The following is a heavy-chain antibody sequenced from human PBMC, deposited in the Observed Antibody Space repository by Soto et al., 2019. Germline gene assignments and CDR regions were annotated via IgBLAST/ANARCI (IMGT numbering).Heavy chain of an antibody. V-gene: IGHV1-3*05. CDR2: INARNGNT. D-gene: IGHD2-21*02. CDR3: AGSTVVVTALDY. CDR1: GYTFTSYA. J-gene: IGHJ4*02. Sequence: QVQLVQSGAEEKKPGASVKVSCKASGYTFTSYAMHLVRQAPGQRLEWMGWINARNGNTKYSQKVQGRFTITRYTTATTANMELRSLISDNTAIYYCAGSTVVVTALDYWGQGSLVTVSS.